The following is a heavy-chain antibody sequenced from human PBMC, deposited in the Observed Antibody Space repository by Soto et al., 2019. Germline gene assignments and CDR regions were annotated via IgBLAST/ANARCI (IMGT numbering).Heavy chain of an antibody. CDR2: VIGDGGAT. D-gene: IGHD1-26*01. Sequence: QLLESGGGLVQSGGSLRLSCAASGFIFNTYALSWFRQAPGKGLEWVSAVIGDGGATFYADSVEGRFTISRDNSKNTLFLQMNNLRAEDTAIYFCARDGTGVSFDIWGQGTMVTVSS. CDR3: ARDGTGVSFDI. CDR1: GFIFNTYA. V-gene: IGHV3-23*01. J-gene: IGHJ3*02.